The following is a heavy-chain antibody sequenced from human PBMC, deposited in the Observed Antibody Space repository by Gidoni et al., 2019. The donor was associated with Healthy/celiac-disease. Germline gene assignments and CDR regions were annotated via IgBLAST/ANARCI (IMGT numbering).Heavy chain of an antibody. CDR2: INHSGST. Sequence: QVQLQQWGAGLLKPSETLSLTCAVYSGSFSGYYWSWIRQSPGKGLEWIGEINHSGSTNYNPSLKSRVTISVDTSKKQFSLKVSSVTAADTAVYYCARLRESPYDFWRGYAPIRSYYFDYWGQGTLVTVSS. D-gene: IGHD3-3*01. CDR1: SGSFSGYY. V-gene: IGHV4-34*01. J-gene: IGHJ4*02. CDR3: ARLRESPYDFWRGYAPIRSYYFDY.